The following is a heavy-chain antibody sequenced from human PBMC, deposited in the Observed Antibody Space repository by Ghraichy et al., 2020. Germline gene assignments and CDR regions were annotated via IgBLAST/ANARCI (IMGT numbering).Heavy chain of an antibody. V-gene: IGHV4-38-2*02. J-gene: IGHJ4*02. CDR2: IYHSGST. CDR1: DYSISSGYY. Sequence: SETLSLTCTVSDYSISSGYYWGWIRQPPGKGLEWIGSIYHSGSTYYNPSLKSRVTISVDTSKNQFSLKLSSVTAADTAVYYCARDFWYYYDSSGYYPFDYWGQGTLVTVSS. D-gene: IGHD3-22*01. CDR3: ARDFWYYYDSSGYYPFDY.